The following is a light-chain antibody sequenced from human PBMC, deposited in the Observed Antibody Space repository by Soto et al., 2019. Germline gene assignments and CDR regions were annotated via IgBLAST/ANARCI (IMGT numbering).Light chain of an antibody. CDR1: TSNIGAGSD. J-gene: IGLJ1*01. Sequence: QSVLTQPPSVSGAPGQRVTISCTGTTSNIGAGSDIHWYQQLPGKAPKLLIYSNSHRPSGVPSRFSGSKSGTSASLAITGLQAEDEGDYYCQYYDTSLSGLRAIYGFGRGTKVTIL. V-gene: IGLV1-40*01. CDR3: QYYDTSLSGLRAIYG. CDR2: SNS.